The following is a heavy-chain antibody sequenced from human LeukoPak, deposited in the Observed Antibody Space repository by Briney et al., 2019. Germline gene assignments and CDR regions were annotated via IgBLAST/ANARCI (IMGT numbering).Heavy chain of an antibody. Sequence: SETLSLTCAVYGGSFSGYYWSWIRQPPGKGLEWIGEINHSGSTNYNPSLKSRVTISVDTSKNQFSLKLSSVTAADTAVYYCARGQQWLEDYWGQGTLVTVSS. D-gene: IGHD6-19*01. CDR3: ARGQQWLEDY. CDR1: GGSFSGYY. CDR2: INHSGST. V-gene: IGHV4-34*01. J-gene: IGHJ4*02.